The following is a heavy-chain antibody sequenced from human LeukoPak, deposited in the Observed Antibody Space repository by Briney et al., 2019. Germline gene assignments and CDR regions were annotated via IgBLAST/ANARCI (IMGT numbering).Heavy chain of an antibody. CDR2: ISSSGSTI. CDR3: AGDLGGYDASGRDPFDY. D-gene: IGHD5-12*01. CDR1: GFTFSDYY. J-gene: IGHJ4*02. Sequence: GGSLRLSCAASGFTFSDYYMSWIRQAPEKGLEWVSYISSSGSTIYYADSVKGRFTISRDNAKNSLYLQMNSLRAEDTAVYYCAGDLGGYDASGRDPFDYWGQGTLVTVSS. V-gene: IGHV3-11*01.